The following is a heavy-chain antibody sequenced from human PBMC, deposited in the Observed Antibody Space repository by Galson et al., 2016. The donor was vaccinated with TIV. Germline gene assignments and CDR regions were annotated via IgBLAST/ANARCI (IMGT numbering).Heavy chain of an antibody. CDR1: GFTFRSYN. J-gene: IGHJ4*02. Sequence: SLRLSCAASGFTFRSYNMQWVRQAPGKGLEWVGFIRYDGSNEYYADSVKGRFTISRDNPKSTLFLQMNSLRAEDTAVYYCAKGRSGYIDYWGQGILVTVSS. V-gene: IGHV3-30*02. CDR2: IRYDGSNE. CDR3: AKGRSGYIDY.